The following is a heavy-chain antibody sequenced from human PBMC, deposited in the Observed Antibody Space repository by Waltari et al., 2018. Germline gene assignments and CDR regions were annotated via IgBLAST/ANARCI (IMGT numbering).Heavy chain of an antibody. D-gene: IGHD2-15*01. CDR3: AREVDCSGGTCYSGTFAY. Sequence: QVQLQESGPGLVKPSETLSLTCAVSGYSIGSGYYWGWIRQPPGKGLEWMGSFHYSGNTYYNQSLKNRATISVDTPKNHFSLKLNSVTAADTAMYYCAREVDCSGGTCYSGTFAYWGQGTLVTVSS. J-gene: IGHJ4*02. CDR2: FHYSGNT. CDR1: GYSIGSGYY. V-gene: IGHV4-38-2*02.